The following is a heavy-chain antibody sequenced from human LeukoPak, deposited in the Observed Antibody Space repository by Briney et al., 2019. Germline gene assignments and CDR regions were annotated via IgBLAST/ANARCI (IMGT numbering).Heavy chain of an antibody. D-gene: IGHD1-26*01. V-gene: IGHV1-69*04. CDR1: GGTFSSYV. CDR2: IIPILGIA. Sequence: SVKVSRKASGGTFSSYVISWVRQAPGQGLEWMGRIIPILGIANYAQKFQGRVTITADKSTSTAYMELSSLRSEDTAVYYCAREDSGSYSDAFDIWGQGTMVTVSS. J-gene: IGHJ3*02. CDR3: AREDSGSYSDAFDI.